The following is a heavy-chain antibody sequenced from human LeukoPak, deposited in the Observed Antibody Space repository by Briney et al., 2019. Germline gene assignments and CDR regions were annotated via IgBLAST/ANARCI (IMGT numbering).Heavy chain of an antibody. D-gene: IGHD3-22*01. CDR3: ARNYYDSSGYYWIFAFDI. Sequence: SETLSLTCTVSNGSISSSAYYWGWVRQSPGKGLQWIGSVYFSGITYYNESLKSRLTISVDKSNNQFSLKLSSVTAADTAVYYCARNYYDSSGYYWIFAFDIWGQGTMVTVSS. CDR2: VYFSGIT. J-gene: IGHJ3*02. V-gene: IGHV4-39*07. CDR1: NGSISSSAYY.